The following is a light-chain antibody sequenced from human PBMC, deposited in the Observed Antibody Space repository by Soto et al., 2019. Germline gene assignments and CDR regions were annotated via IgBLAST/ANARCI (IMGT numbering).Light chain of an antibody. CDR2: AAS. CDR3: QQYYSYPWYT. CDR1: QGISSY. Sequence: AIRMTQSPSSFSASTGDRVTITCRASQGISSYLAWYQQKPGKAPTLLIYAASTLQSGVPSRVSGSGSGTDFTLTISCLQSEDFATYDCQQYYSYPWYTFGQGTKLEIK. V-gene: IGKV1-8*01. J-gene: IGKJ2*01.